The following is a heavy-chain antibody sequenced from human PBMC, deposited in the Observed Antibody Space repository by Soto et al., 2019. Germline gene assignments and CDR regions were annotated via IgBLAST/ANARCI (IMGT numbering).Heavy chain of an antibody. CDR3: ARHERQYSSSSWVDY. J-gene: IGHJ4*02. CDR2: IYYSGST. D-gene: IGHD6-6*01. Sequence: SETLSLTCTVSGGSISSYYWSWIRQPPGKGLEWIGYIYYSGSTNYNPSLKSRVTISVDTSKNQFSLKLSSVTAADTAVYYCARHERQYSSSSWVDYWGQGTLVTVSS. CDR1: GGSISSYY. V-gene: IGHV4-59*08.